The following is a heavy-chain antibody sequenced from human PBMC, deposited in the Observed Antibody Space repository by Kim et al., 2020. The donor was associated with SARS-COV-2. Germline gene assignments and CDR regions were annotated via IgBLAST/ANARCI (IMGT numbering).Heavy chain of an antibody. CDR3: ARHLSGSGTFYNLGY. Sequence: SETLSLTCTVSGGSISSYYWSWIRQPPGKGLEWIAYIYYTGSTNYNPSLKSRVTISVETSKNQFSLTLRSVTAADTTMYYCARHLSGSGTFYNLGYWGQGTLVTVSS. CDR2: IYYTGST. V-gene: IGHV4-59*08. J-gene: IGHJ4*02. D-gene: IGHD3-10*01. CDR1: GGSISSYY.